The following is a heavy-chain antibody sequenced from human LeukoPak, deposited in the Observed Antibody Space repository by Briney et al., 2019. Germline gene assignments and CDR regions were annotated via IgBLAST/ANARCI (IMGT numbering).Heavy chain of an antibody. Sequence: PGGSLRLSCAASGFTFDDYAMHWVRHAPGKGLEWVSGISWNSGSIGYADSVKGRFTISRDNAKNSLYLQMNSLRAEDTALYYCAKLRRSSWYYFDYWGQGTLVTVSS. D-gene: IGHD6-13*01. J-gene: IGHJ4*02. CDR2: ISWNSGSI. V-gene: IGHV3-9*01. CDR1: GFTFDDYA. CDR3: AKLRRSSWYYFDY.